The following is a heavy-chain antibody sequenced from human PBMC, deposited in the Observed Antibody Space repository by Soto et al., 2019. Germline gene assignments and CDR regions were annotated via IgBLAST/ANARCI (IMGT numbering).Heavy chain of an antibody. J-gene: IGHJ6*02. CDR2: IIPIFGTA. CDR3: ARAPFDIVGATTTYYYGMDV. Sequence: QVQLVQSGAEVKKPGSSVKVSCKASGGTFSSYAISWVRQAPGQGLEWMGGIIPIFGTANYAQKFQGRVTITADESTSTAYMELSSLRSEDTAVYYCARAPFDIVGATTTYYYGMDVWGQGTTVTVSS. V-gene: IGHV1-69*01. D-gene: IGHD1-26*01. CDR1: GGTFSSYA.